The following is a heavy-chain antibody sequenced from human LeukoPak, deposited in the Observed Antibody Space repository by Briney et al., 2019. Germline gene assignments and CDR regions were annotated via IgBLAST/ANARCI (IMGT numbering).Heavy chain of an antibody. D-gene: IGHD3-10*01. J-gene: IGHJ5*02. CDR3: ASGHYYGSGSYFGWLDP. CDR1: GGSFSGYY. CDR2: INHSGST. V-gene: IGHV4-34*01. Sequence: PSETLSLTCAVYGGSFSGYYWSWIRQPPGKGLEWIGEINHSGSTNYNPSLKSRVTISVDTSKNQFSLKLSSVTAADTAVYYCASGHYYGSGSYFGWLDPWGQGILVTVSS.